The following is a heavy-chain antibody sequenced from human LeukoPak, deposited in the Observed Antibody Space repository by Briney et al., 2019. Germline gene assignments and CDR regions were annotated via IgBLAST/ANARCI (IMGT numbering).Heavy chain of an antibody. D-gene: IGHD3-22*01. V-gene: IGHV1-2*02. CDR1: GYTFTGYY. J-gene: IGHJ3*02. CDR3: ARGGTDSSGYYYFDDAFDI. CDR2: INPNSGGT. Sequence: ASVTVSCKASGYTFTGYYMHWVRQAPGQGLEWMGWINPNSGGTNYAQKFQGRVTMTRDTSISTAYMELSRLRSDDTAVYYCARGGTDSSGYYYFDDAFDIWGQGTMVTVSS.